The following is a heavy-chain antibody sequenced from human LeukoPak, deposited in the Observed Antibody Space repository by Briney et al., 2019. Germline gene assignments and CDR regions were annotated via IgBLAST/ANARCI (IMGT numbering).Heavy chain of an antibody. CDR2: IDPSDSYT. D-gene: IGHD3-10*01. Sequence: GESLKISFKGSGYRFTSYWISWVRPMPGKGLEWMGRIDPSDSYTNYSPSFQGHVTISADQSISTAYLQWSSLKASDTAMYYCAYSRGELWFGEFSDYWGQGTLVTVSS. CDR3: AYSRGELWFGEFSDY. V-gene: IGHV5-10-1*01. CDR1: GYRFTSYW. J-gene: IGHJ4*02.